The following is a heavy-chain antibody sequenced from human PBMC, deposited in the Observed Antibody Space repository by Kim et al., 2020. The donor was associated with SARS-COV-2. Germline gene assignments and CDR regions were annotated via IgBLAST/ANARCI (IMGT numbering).Heavy chain of an antibody. CDR2: IGTLFDT. Sequence: GGSLRLSCAASGFIFSTYDLHWVRLGPGKGLEWVSGIGTLFDTYYPDSVRDRFTISRDNAKRSVYLQINSLRAGDTAVYYCARGRRHSYPYGLDVWGQGTTVTVS. D-gene: IGHD3-16*02. V-gene: IGHV3-13*01. CDR1: GFIFSTYD. CDR3: ARGRRHSYPYGLDV. J-gene: IGHJ6*02.